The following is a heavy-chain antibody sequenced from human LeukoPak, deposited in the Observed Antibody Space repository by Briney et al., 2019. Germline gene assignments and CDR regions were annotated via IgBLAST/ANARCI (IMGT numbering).Heavy chain of an antibody. CDR1: GYTFTSYG. J-gene: IGHJ6*03. D-gene: IGHD6-19*01. V-gene: IGHV1-18*01. Sequence: ASVKVSCKASGYTFTSYGISWVRQAPGQGLEWMGWISAYNGNTNYAQKLQGRVTMTTDTSTSTAYRELRSLRSDDTAVYYCARDLAVAGRYYYYYMDVWGKGTTVTVSS. CDR2: ISAYNGNT. CDR3: ARDLAVAGRYYYYYMDV.